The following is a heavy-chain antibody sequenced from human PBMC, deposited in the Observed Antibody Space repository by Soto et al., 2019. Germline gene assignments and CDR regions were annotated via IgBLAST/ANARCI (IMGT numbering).Heavy chain of an antibody. CDR2: ISYDGSNT. J-gene: IGHJ4*02. Sequence: GGSLRLSCVASGFTFSSYGMHWVRQAPGKGLEWVAIISYDGSNTYYADSVKGRFTISRDNSKDTLYLQMNSLRAEDTSVYYCAKEGGLSGSYYISSSYYFDYWGQGTLVTVSS. CDR1: GFTFSSYG. V-gene: IGHV3-30*18. CDR3: AKEGGLSGSYYISSSYYFDY. D-gene: IGHD1-26*01.